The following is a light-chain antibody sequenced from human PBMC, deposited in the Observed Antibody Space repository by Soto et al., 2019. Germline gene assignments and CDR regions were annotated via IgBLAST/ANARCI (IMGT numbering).Light chain of an antibody. CDR1: SGHRSYI. V-gene: IGLV4-60*03. CDR3: ETWDSNTRV. CDR2: LEGSGGY. J-gene: IGLJ2*01. Sequence: QLVLSQSSSASASLGSSVKLTCTLSSGHRSYIIAWHQQQPGKAPRSLMKLEGSGGYNKGSGVPDRFSASSSGADRYLTISDRQSEDEADYYCETWDSNTRVFGGGTKLTVL.